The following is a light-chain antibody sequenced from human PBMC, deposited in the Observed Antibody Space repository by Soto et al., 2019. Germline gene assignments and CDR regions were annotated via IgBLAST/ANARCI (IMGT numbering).Light chain of an antibody. CDR1: QSISAW. V-gene: IGKV1-5*03. Sequence: DIQMTQSPFILSASVGDRVNITCRASQSISAWLAWYQQKPGKAPRLLIYKASTLTSGVPSRFSGCGSGTQFTLTIRSMQPDDFATYYCQQYNTYLCTFGKGTKLEIK. CDR2: KAS. CDR3: QQYNTYLCT. J-gene: IGKJ2*02.